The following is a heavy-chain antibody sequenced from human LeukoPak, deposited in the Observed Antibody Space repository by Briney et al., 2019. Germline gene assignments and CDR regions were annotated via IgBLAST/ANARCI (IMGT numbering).Heavy chain of an antibody. Sequence: GGSLRLSCAASGFTFSSYAMHWVRQAPGKGLEWVAFIRYDGSNKNYADSVKGRFTISRDNSKNTLYLQMNSLRTEDTTVYYCARETTVSPYYYMDVWGKGTTVTISS. CDR3: ARETTVSPYYYMDV. D-gene: IGHD4-17*01. J-gene: IGHJ6*03. V-gene: IGHV3-30*02. CDR1: GFTFSSYA. CDR2: IRYDGSNK.